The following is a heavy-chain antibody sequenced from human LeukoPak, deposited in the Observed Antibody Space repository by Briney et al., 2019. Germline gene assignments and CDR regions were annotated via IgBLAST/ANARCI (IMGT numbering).Heavy chain of an antibody. D-gene: IGHD6-13*01. V-gene: IGHV3-30*02. CDR1: GFTFSSYG. Sequence: PGGFLRLSCAASGFTFSSYGMHWVRQAPGKGLEWVAFIRYDGSNKYYADSVKGRFTISRDNSKNTLYLQMNSLRAEDTSVYYCAKKVEFGYSSSWDLDYWGQGTLVTVSS. J-gene: IGHJ4*02. CDR2: IRYDGSNK. CDR3: AKKVEFGYSSSWDLDY.